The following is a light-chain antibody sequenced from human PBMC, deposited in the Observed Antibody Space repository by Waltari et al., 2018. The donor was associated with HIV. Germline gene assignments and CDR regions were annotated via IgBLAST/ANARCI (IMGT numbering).Light chain of an antibody. CDR1: QNIGTY. Sequence: DIQMTQSPTSLSEHVGDGVVITYRASQNIGTYLNWYQHMPGKPPKLLVSGATVLQTGVPSRFSGSGSGTLFTLTIASLEPADSAVYYCQQSYSTPTFGQGSKLEI. CDR3: QQSYSTPT. V-gene: IGKV1-39*01. CDR2: GAT. J-gene: IGKJ2*01.